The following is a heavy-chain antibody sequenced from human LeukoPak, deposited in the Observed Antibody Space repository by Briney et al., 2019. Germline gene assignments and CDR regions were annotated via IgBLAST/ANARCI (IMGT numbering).Heavy chain of an antibody. CDR1: GGSFSGYY. J-gene: IGHJ6*03. CDR2: INHSGST. V-gene: IGHV4-34*01. Sequence: PSETLSLTCAVYGGSFSGYYWSWIRQPPGKGLEWIGEINHSGSTNYNPSLKSRVTISVDTPKNQFSLKLSSVTAADTAVYYCARGVAAAGSRYYYYMDVWGKGTTVTISS. CDR3: ARGVAAAGSRYYYYMDV. D-gene: IGHD6-13*01.